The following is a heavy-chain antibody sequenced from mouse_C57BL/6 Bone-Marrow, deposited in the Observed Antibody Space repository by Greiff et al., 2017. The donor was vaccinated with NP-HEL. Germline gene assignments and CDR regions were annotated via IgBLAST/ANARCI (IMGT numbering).Heavy chain of an antibody. V-gene: IGHV7-1*01. Sequence: EVNVVESGGGLVQSGRSLRLSCATSGFTFSDFYMAWVRQAPGKGLEWIAASRNKANDYTTEYSASVKGRFIVSRDTSQSILYLQMNALRAEDTAIYYCARDLRGYFDVWGTGTTVTVSS. CDR1: GFTFSDFY. J-gene: IGHJ1*03. CDR3: ARDLRGYFDV. CDR2: SRNKANDYTT.